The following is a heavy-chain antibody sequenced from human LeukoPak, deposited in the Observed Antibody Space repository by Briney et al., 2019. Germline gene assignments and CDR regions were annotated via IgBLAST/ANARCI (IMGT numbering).Heavy chain of an antibody. D-gene: IGHD2-8*02. CDR2: TYYRSKWYN. CDR3: VRSQYWRFDD. V-gene: IGHV6-1*01. Sequence: SQTLSLTCAISGDSASNNSAVWNWIRQSPSRGLEWLGRTYYRSKWYNDYGASVKSRITVNPDTSKNQFSLQLNSVTPEDTAVYYCVRSQYWRFDDWGQGTLDTVSS. CDR1: GDSASNNSAV. J-gene: IGHJ4*02.